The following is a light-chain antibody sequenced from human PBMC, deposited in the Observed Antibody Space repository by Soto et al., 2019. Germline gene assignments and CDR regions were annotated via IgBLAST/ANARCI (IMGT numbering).Light chain of an antibody. J-gene: IGKJ1*01. CDR3: QQRSNWPWT. CDR1: QSVSSY. Sequence: IQFTLSPTSLSFSLGERATLSWRASQSVSSYLAWYQQKPGQAPRLLIYVASNWATGIPSRFSGSGSGTDFTLTISSLEPEDFAIYYCQQRSNWPWTFGQGTKVDIK. V-gene: IGKV3-11*01. CDR2: VAS.